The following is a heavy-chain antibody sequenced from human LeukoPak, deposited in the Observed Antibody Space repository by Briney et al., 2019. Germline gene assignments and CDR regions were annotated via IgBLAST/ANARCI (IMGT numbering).Heavy chain of an antibody. J-gene: IGHJ4*02. V-gene: IGHV3-30*18. CDR3: AKLSPKGVLQYFDWLFRGFDY. D-gene: IGHD3-9*01. CDR2: ISYDGSNK. CDR1: GFTFSSYG. Sequence: GGSLRLSCAASGFTFSSYGMHWVRQAPGKGLEWVAVISYDGSNKYYADSVKGRFTISRDNSKNTLYLQMNSLRAEDTAVYYCAKLSPKGVLQYFDWLFRGFDYWGQGTLVTVSS.